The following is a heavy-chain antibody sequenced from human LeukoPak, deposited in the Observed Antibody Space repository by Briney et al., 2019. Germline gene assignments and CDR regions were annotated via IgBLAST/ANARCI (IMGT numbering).Heavy chain of an antibody. CDR2: ISSSSSYI. J-gene: IGHJ3*02. V-gene: IGHV3-21*01. D-gene: IGHD6-19*01. CDR1: GFTFSTYS. Sequence: PGGSLRLSCAASGFTFSTYSMNWVRQAPGKRLEWVSSISSSSSYIYYADSVRGRFTISRDNAKNSLYLQMNSLRAEDTAVYYCAREGEVAAFDAFDIWGQGTMVTVSS. CDR3: AREGEVAAFDAFDI.